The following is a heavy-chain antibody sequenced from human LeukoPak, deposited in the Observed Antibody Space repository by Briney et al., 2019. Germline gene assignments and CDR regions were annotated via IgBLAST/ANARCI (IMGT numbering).Heavy chain of an antibody. CDR3: AKDRVSYGWGKDY. CDR2: ISYDGSNK. J-gene: IGHJ4*02. V-gene: IGHV3-30*18. D-gene: IGHD3-10*01. Sequence: GRSLRLSCAASGFTFSSYGMHWVRQAPGKGLEWVAVISYDGSNKYYADSVKGRFTISRDNSKNTLYLQMNSLRAEDTAVYYCAKDRVSYGWGKDYWGQGTLVTVSS. CDR1: GFTFSSYG.